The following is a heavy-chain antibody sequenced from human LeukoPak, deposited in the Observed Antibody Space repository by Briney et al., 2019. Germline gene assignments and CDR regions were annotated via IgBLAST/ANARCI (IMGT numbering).Heavy chain of an antibody. Sequence: GGSLRLSCAVSGFPFSDFAMSWVRQAPGKGLEWVSTISGGGDNTYFAGSVKGRFTISRDNSKNTLFLQMVSLRAEDTAVYYCAKFEGALLGNYYMDVWGKGPRSPSP. CDR2: ISGGGDNT. V-gene: IGHV3-23*01. CDR1: GFPFSDFA. J-gene: IGHJ6*03. CDR3: AKFEGALLGNYYMDV.